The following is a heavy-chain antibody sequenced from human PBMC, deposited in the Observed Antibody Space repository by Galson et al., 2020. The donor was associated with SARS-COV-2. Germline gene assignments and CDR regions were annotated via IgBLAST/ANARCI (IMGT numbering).Heavy chain of an antibody. J-gene: IGHJ4*02. CDR1: GFTFSSYW. CDR2: IYSEGSST. CDR3: ARGDIGNDDFGY. Sequence: GGSLRLSCAASGFTFSSYWMHWVRQAPGKGLVWVSRIYSEGSSTSYADSVKGRFTISGDNAKNTLYLQMNSLRAEDTAVYYCARGDIGNDDFGYWGQGTLVTVSS. D-gene: IGHD3-16*01. V-gene: IGHV3-74*01.